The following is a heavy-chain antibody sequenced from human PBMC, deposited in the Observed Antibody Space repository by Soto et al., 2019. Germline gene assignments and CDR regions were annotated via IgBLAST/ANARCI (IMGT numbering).Heavy chain of an antibody. CDR3: ARNKPNYYYGRDV. J-gene: IGHJ6*04. CDR1: GGSISSYY. V-gene: IGHV4-59*01. Sequence: SETLSLTCTVSGGSISSYYWSWIRQPPGKGLEWIGYIYYSGITNYNPSLKSRVTISVDTSKNQFSLKLSSVTAADTAVYYCARNKPNYYYGRDVGGKGTTVTVPS. CDR2: IYYSGIT.